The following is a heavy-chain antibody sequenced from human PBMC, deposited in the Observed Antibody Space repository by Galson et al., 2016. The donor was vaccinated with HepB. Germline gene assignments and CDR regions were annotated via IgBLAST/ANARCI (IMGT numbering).Heavy chain of an antibody. D-gene: IGHD1-26*01. CDR3: ASPIVGVPAAFDT. Sequence: SVKVSCKASGYTFTSNYIYWVRQAPGQGLEWMGIITPSGGSTTYAQKFQGRLTLTRDTSTGTVYMELSGLRSEDTAVYYCASPIVGVPAAFDTWGQGTLVTVSS. CDR1: GYTFTSNY. J-gene: IGHJ3*02. CDR2: ITPSGGST. V-gene: IGHV1-46*01.